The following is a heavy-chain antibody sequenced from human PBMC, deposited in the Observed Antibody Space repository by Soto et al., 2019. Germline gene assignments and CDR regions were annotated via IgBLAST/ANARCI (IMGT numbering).Heavy chain of an antibody. D-gene: IGHD5-12*01. CDR3: ARGHGVDIVATTNFDY. V-gene: IGHV4-34*01. CDR2: NNHSKST. J-gene: IGHJ4*02. CDR1: GGPFSGYY. Sequence: PSETLSLTCAVYGGPFSGYYWSWIRQPPGEGLEWIEENNHSKSTNYNPTLNIRVTISVDTSKNQFSLKLSSVAAADTAVYYCARGHGVDIVATTNFDYWGQGTLVTVS.